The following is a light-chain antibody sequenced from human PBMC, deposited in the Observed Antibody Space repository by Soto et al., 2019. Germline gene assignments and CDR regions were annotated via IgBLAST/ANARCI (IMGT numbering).Light chain of an antibody. CDR3: QQSYNTPAT. Sequence: DIQMTQSPSSLSASVGDRVTITCRASQSISGYLNCYQQKAGKAPKLLIYAASSLQSGVPSRFSGSGSGTDFTLTVSSLQPEDFATYYCQQSYNTPATFGQGTKVEIK. CDR2: AAS. CDR1: QSISGY. V-gene: IGKV1-39*01. J-gene: IGKJ1*01.